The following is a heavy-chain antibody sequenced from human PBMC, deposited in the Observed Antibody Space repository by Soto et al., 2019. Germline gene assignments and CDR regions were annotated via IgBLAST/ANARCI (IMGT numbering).Heavy chain of an antibody. CDR2: ILSDYNT. Sequence: EVQLLESGGGLVQPGGSLPLSCAASGFTFSDYTMSWVRQAPGKVLECISVILSDYNTYYAGAVRGRFTISRDNSKNTLYLEMNSLRAEDTAVYYCARRTRGYFCYWGQGALVTVSS. J-gene: IGHJ4*02. D-gene: IGHD2-2*01. CDR3: ARRTRGYFCY. CDR1: GFTFSDYT. V-gene: IGHV3-23*03.